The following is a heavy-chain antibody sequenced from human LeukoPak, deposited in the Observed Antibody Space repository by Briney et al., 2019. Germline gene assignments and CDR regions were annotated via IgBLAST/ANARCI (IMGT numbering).Heavy chain of an antibody. V-gene: IGHV3-30*02. CDR3: ARGGSYLSAFDI. D-gene: IGHD1-26*01. CDR2: IRYDGSNK. J-gene: IGHJ3*02. Sequence: GGSLRLSCAASGFTFSSYGMHWVRQAPRKGLEWVAFIRYDGSNKYYADSVKGRFTISRDNSKNTLYLQMNSLRAEDTAVYYCARGGSYLSAFDIWGQGTMVTVSS. CDR1: GFTFSSYG.